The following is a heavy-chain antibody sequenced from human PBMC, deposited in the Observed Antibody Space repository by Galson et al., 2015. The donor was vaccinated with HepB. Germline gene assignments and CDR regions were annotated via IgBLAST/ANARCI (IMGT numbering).Heavy chain of an antibody. D-gene: IGHD3-9*01. CDR2: IDWDDDK. J-gene: IGHJ6*02. CDR3: ARIVGYYDILTGYYVYYYGMDV. V-gene: IGHV2-70*11. Sequence: PALVKPTQTLTLTCTFSGFSLSTSGMCVSWIRQPPGKALEWLARIDWDDDKYYSTSLKTRLTISKDTSKNQVVLTMTNMDPVDTATYYCARIVGYYDILTGYYVYYYGMDVWGQGTTVTVSS. CDR1: GFSLSTSGMC.